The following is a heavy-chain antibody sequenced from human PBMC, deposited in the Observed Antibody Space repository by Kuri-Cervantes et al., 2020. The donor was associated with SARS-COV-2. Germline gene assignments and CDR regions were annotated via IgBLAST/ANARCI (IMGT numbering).Heavy chain of an antibody. CDR3: ASIVTGDSSGYY. CDR1: GFTFSSYE. CDR2: IYSGGST. V-gene: IGHV3-53*01. J-gene: IGHJ4*02. D-gene: IGHD3-22*01. Sequence: GGSLRLSCAASGFTFSSYEMNWVRQAPGKGLEWVSVIYSGGSTYYADSVKGRFTISRDNSKNTLHLQMNSLRAEDTAVYYCASIVTGDSSGYYWGQGTLVTVSS.